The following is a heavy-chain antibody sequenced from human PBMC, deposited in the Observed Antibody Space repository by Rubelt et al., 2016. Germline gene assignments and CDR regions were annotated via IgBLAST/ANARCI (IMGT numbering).Heavy chain of an antibody. Sequence: QITLKESGPTLVKPTQTPTLTCTFSGFSLSTSGVGVGWVRQPPGKALEWLALIYWDDDKRYSPSLKSRLTITKDTSKNQVVLTMTNMDPVDTATYYCAHSGYGGIAAAYWGQGTLVTVSS. J-gene: IGHJ4*02. V-gene: IGHV2-5*02. CDR2: IYWDDDK. CDR3: AHSGYGGIAAAY. D-gene: IGHD6-13*01. CDR1: GFSLSTSGVG.